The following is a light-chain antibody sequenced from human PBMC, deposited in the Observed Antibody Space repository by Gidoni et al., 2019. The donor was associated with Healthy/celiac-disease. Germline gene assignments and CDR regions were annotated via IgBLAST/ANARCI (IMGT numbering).Light chain of an antibody. CDR3: MQALQTPRT. CDR1: QSLLHSNGYNY. J-gene: IGKJ1*01. CDR2: LGS. V-gene: IGKV2-28*01. Sequence: DFGMTQSPFSLPVTPGEPASISCRSSQSLLHSNGYNYLDWYLQKPGQSPQLLIYLGSNRASGVPDRFSGSGSGTDFTLKISRVEAEDVGVYYCMQALQTPRTFGQGTKVEIK.